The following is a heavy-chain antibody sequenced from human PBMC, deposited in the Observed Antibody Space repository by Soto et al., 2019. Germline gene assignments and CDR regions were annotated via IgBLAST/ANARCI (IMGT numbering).Heavy chain of an antibody. V-gene: IGHV3-23*01. CDR1: GFTFRNYA. CDR3: ARDGYYNGFDV. J-gene: IGHJ6*02. CDR2: ISGSGGST. Sequence: PGGSLRLSCAASGFTFRNYAMNWVRQAPGKGLEWVSAISGSGGSTFYADSVRGRFTISRDNSKSTLYLQMSSLTADDTAEYYCARDGYYNGFDVWGQGTTVTVSS.